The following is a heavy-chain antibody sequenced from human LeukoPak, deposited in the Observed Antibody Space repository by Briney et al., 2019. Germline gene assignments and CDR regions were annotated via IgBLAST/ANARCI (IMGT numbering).Heavy chain of an antibody. CDR1: GYTFTSYA. Sequence: GASVKVSCKASGYTFTSYAISWVRQAPGQGLEWMGWISAYNGNTNYAQKLQGRVTMTTDTSTSTAYMELRSLRSDGTAVYYCARDSYYDFWSGYYTFDYWGQGTLVTVSS. D-gene: IGHD3-3*01. J-gene: IGHJ4*02. V-gene: IGHV1-18*01. CDR2: ISAYNGNT. CDR3: ARDSYYDFWSGYYTFDY.